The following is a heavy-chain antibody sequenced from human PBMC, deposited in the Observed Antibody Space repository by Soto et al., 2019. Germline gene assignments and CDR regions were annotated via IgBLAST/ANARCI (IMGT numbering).Heavy chain of an antibody. Sequence: QLQLQESGPGLVKPSETLSLTCSVSGGSISSSSYYWGWIRQSPGKGLEWIGSFYYSGSTYYNPSLESRVTISVDTSENQFSLKLTSVTAADTAVYYCARHPIAALRWFDPWGQGTLVTVSS. CDR2: FYYSGST. J-gene: IGHJ5*02. CDR3: ARHPIAALRWFDP. CDR1: GGSISSSSYY. V-gene: IGHV4-39*01. D-gene: IGHD6-6*01.